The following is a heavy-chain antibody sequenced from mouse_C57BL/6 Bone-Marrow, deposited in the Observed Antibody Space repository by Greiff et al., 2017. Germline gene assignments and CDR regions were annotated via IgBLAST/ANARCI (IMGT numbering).Heavy chain of an antibody. CDR3: SSEDTRVATSAWFAH. CDR2: IYPGSGST. CDR1: VYTFPSSG. Sequence: VQLQQPGAELVKPGASVRMSCNASVYTFPSSGITLVKQRPGQGLEWNGDIYPGSGSTNYNEKFKSKATLSVDTSSSTAYMQLSSLTSEDSSVYYCSSEDTRVATSAWFAHCGEGTLFTVSA. J-gene: IGHJ3*01. V-gene: IGHV1-55*01. D-gene: IGHD1-1*01.